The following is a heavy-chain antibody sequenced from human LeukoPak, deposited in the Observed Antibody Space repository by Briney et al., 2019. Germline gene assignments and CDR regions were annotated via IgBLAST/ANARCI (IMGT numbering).Heavy chain of an antibody. CDR1: GYTFTSYG. D-gene: IGHD1-26*01. CDR3: ASGGSRYKIVGANDY. J-gene: IGHJ4*02. V-gene: IGHV1-18*01. CDR2: ISAYNGNT. Sequence: GASVKVSCKASGYTFTSYGISWVRQAPGQGLEWMGWISAYNGNTNYAQKLQGRVTMTTDTSTSTAYMELRSLRSDDTAVYYCASGGSRYKIVGANDYWGQGTLVTVSS.